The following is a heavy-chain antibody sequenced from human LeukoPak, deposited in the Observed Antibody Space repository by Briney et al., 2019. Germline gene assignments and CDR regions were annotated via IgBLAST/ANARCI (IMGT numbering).Heavy chain of an antibody. CDR3: ARDNKTARWAFDI. V-gene: IGHV3-53*01. Sequence: GSLRLSCVASGFTVSSNYMSWVRQAPGKGLEWVSVIYSGGSTYYADSVKGRFTISRDNSKNTLYLQMNSLRAEDTAVYYCARDNKTARWAFDIWGQGTMVTVSS. CDR1: GFTVSSNY. D-gene: IGHD5-18*01. CDR2: IYSGGST. J-gene: IGHJ3*02.